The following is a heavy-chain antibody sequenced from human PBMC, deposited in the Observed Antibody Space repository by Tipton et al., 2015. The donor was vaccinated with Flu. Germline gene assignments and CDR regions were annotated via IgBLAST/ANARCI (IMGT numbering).Heavy chain of an antibody. CDR2: INHSGST. CDR1: GGSFSGYY. V-gene: IGHV4-34*01. J-gene: IGHJ4*02. CDR3: AREGTSGELRPIDY. Sequence: TLSLTCAVYGGSFSGYYWNWIRQPPGKGLEWIGEINHSGSTNYNPSLKSRVTMSVDTSKNQFSLKLSSVTAADTAVYYCAREGTSGELRPIDYWGQGTLVTVSS. D-gene: IGHD1-26*01.